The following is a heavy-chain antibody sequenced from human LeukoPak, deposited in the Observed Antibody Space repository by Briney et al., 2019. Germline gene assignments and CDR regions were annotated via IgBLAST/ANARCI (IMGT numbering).Heavy chain of an antibody. CDR2: ISYIGST. CDR3: ARNLVPVPKGFDI. J-gene: IGHJ3*02. Sequence: SETLSLTCAVSDDSFSSHYWTWIRQPPGKGLEWIGYISYIGSTNYNPSLKSRVTISIDTSRKQFSRRVSCVNAEDTAGCYGARNLVPVPKGFDIWGQGTMVSVSS. D-gene: IGHD3-10*01. CDR1: DDSFSSHY. V-gene: IGHV4-59*11.